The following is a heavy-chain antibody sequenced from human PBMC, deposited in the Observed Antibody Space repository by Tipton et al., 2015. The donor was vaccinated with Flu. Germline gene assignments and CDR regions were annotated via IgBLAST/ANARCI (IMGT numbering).Heavy chain of an antibody. V-gene: IGHV4-39*07. CDR3: ARVPRMGYSYGWGDY. D-gene: IGHD5-18*01. CDR2: IYYSGST. J-gene: IGHJ4*02. CDR1: GGSISSSSYY. Sequence: LRLSCTVSGGSISSSSYYWGWIRQPPGKGLEWIGSIYYSGSTYYNPSLKSRVTISVDTSKNQFSLKLSSVTAADTAVYYCARVPRMGYSYGWGDYWGQGTLVTVSS.